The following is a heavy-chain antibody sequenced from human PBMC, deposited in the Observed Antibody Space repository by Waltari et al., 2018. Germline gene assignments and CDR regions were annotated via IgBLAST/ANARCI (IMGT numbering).Heavy chain of an antibody. CDR2: IRDDGSNK. CDR1: GFTFSSYG. Sequence: QVQLVESGGGVVQPGGSLRLSCAASGFTFSSYGMHWVRQAPGKGLEWVAFIRDDGSNKYYADSVKGRFTISRDNSKNTLYLQMNSLRAEDTAVYYCAKSGPGHLHLGELSFFDYWGQGTLVTVSS. D-gene: IGHD3-16*02. J-gene: IGHJ4*02. CDR3: AKSGPGHLHLGELSFFDY. V-gene: IGHV3-30*02.